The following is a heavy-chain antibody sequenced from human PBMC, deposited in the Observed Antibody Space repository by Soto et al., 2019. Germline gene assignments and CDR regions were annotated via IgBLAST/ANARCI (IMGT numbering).Heavy chain of an antibody. CDR1: GFTFSSYA. CDR2: ISYDGSNK. CDR3: ARDRNVVVVAATPDY. V-gene: IGHV3-30-3*01. Sequence: QVQLVESGGGVVQPGRSLRLSCAASGFTFSSYAMHWVRQAPGKGLGWVAVISYDGSNKYYADSVKGRFTISRDNSKNTLYLQMNSLRAEDTAVYYCARDRNVVVVAATPDYWGQGTLVTVSS. D-gene: IGHD2-15*01. J-gene: IGHJ4*02.